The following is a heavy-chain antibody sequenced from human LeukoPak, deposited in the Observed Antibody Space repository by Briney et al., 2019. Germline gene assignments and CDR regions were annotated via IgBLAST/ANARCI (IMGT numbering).Heavy chain of an antibody. V-gene: IGHV3-15*01. J-gene: IGHJ6*02. CDR2: IKTKADGGTT. CDR3: TTDYLYYCYGLAV. CDR1: GLTFSNVC. Sequence: PGGSLRLSCAASGLTFSNVCMRGVREAPGKAVEWVGRIKTKADGGTTDYAAPVKGRFTISRDDSKTTLYLQMFSLNTEDTAVYYCTTDYLYYCYGLAVWGQGTTVTVSS.